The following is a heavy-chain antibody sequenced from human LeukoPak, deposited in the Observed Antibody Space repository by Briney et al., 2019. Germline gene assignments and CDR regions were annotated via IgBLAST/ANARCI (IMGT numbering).Heavy chain of an antibody. D-gene: IGHD3-9*01. CDR2: FYHSVST. V-gene: IGHV4-38-2*02. CDR1: GYSISSGYY. CDR3: ARPAILTGYYNWYFDL. Sequence: SETLSLTCTVSGYSISSGYYWGWIRQPPGKGLEWIGSFYHSVSTYYNPSLKSRVTISVDTSKNQFSLKLSSVTAADTAVYYCARPAILTGYYNWYFDLWGRGTLVTVSS. J-gene: IGHJ2*01.